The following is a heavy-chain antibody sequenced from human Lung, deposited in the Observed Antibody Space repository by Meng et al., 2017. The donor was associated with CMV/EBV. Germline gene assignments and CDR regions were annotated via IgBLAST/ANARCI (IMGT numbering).Heavy chain of an antibody. D-gene: IGHD6-13*01. CDR3: ARNPYSSPGPPSPPVHYYYYGMDV. Sequence: ASVXVSXRASGYTFTSYEINRVRQATGQGLEWMGWMNPNSGNTGYAQKFQGRDTMTRNTSISTAYMELSSLRSEDTAVYYCARNPYSSPGPPSPPVHYYYYGMDVXGQGXTVTVSS. V-gene: IGHV1-8*01. J-gene: IGHJ6*02. CDR1: GYTFTSYE. CDR2: MNPNSGNT.